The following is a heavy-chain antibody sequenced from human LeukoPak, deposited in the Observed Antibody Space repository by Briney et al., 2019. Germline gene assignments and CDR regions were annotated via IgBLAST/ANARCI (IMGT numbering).Heavy chain of an antibody. CDR1: GFTFSKYT. CDR3: AKCGNSGCHGLDD. J-gene: IGHJ4*02. CDR2: ISIGVDRT. V-gene: IGHV3-23*01. D-gene: IGHD6-19*01. Sequence: PGGSLRLSCAASGFTFSKYTMSWVRQAPGKGLEWVSAISIGVDRTYYADSVKGRFTISRDNSKNTLYLQMNSLRAEDTAVYYCAKCGNSGCHGLDDWGQGALVTVSS.